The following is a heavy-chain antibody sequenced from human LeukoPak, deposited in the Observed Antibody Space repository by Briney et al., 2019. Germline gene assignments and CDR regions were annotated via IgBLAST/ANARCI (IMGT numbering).Heavy chain of an antibody. CDR2: VYYSGST. Sequence: SQTLSLTCTVSGDSVSNVSYYWAWIRQPPGKGLEWIANVYYSGSTYYNPSLKSRVAISVNTSKNQFSLTLRSVTAADTGVYFCASLVRGGSFYYYMDVWGRGTSVTVSS. D-gene: IGHD3-10*01. J-gene: IGHJ6*03. V-gene: IGHV4-39*01. CDR1: GDSVSNVSYY. CDR3: ASLVRGGSFYYYMDV.